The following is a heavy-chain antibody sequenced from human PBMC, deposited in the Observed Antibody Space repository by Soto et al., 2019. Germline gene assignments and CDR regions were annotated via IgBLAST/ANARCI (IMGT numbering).Heavy chain of an antibody. J-gene: IGHJ1*01. D-gene: IGHD6-13*01. Sequence: PGGSLRLSCAASGFTFSSYAMSWVRQAPGKGLEWVSAISGSGGSTYYADSVKGRFTISRDNSKNTLYLQMNSLRAEDTAVYYCAKGPLTSLIAAAYNEYFQHWGQGTLVTVSS. CDR1: GFTFSSYA. CDR2: ISGSGGST. V-gene: IGHV3-23*01. CDR3: AKGPLTSLIAAAYNEYFQH.